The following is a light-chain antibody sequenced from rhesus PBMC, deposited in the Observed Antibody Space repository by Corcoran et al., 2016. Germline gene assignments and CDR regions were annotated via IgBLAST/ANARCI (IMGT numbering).Light chain of an antibody. J-gene: IGLJ1*01. V-gene: IGLV2-32*02. CDR1: SSDIGAYNY. Sequence: QAALTQPRSVSGSPGQSVTISCTGTSSDIGAYNYVSWYQHLPGTAPNLMTSEVTKRPSGVSERCSGSKSGNTASLPISGLHPGDETDYYCSSYAGSDTFIFGTGTRLTVL. CDR3: SSYAGSDTFI. CDR2: EVT.